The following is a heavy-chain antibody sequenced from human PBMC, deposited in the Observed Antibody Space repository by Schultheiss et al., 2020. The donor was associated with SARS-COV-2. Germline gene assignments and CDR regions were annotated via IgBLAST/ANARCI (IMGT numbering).Heavy chain of an antibody. CDR1: GGSISSYY. CDR2: IYYIGST. V-gene: IGHV4-59*01. CDR3: ARVFGVTGTDY. Sequence: SQTLSLTCTVSGGSISSYYWSWIRQPPGKGLEWIGYIYYIGSTNYNPSLKSRVTISVDTSKNQFSLKLSSVTAADTAVYYCARVFGVTGTDYWGQGTLVTVSS. J-gene: IGHJ4*02. D-gene: IGHD1-20*01.